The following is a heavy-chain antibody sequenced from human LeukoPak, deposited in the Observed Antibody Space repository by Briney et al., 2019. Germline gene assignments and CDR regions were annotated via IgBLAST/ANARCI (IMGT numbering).Heavy chain of an antibody. CDR2: INPNSGGT. D-gene: IGHD3-22*01. Sequence: GASVKVSCKASGYTFTGYYMHWVRQAPGQGLEWMGWINPNSGGTNYAQKFQGRVTMTRDTSISTAYMELSRLRPDDTAVYYCARDAIVRYYDSSGYPYFDYWGQGTLVTVSS. V-gene: IGHV1-2*02. CDR3: ARDAIVRYYDSSGYPYFDY. J-gene: IGHJ4*02. CDR1: GYTFTGYY.